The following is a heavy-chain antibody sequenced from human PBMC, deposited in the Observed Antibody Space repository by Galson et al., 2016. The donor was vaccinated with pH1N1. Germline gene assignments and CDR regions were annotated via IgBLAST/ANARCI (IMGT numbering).Heavy chain of an antibody. CDR2: FDPEGDET. J-gene: IGHJ4*02. CDR1: GYTVTELS. D-gene: IGHD5-18*01. Sequence: SVKVSCKVSGYTVTELSMNWVRQAPGKGLEWMGGFDPEGDETVYAQRFEGRLTMTADASTDTAYMQLSNLRSEDTAVYFCARARGHAAMDPFDFWGQGTLVTVSS. V-gene: IGHV1-24*01. CDR3: ARARGHAAMDPFDF.